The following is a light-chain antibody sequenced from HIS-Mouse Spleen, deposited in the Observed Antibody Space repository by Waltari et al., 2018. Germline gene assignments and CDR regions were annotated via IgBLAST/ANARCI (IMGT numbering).Light chain of an antibody. CDR3: AAWDDSLSGPV. Sequence: QSVLTQPPSASGTPGQRVTISCSGSSSNIGSNYVYWYQQLPGPAPKLLIYRNNQRPSGVPDRFPGSKSGTSASLAISGLRSEDEADYYCAAWDDSLSGPVFGGGTKLTVL. V-gene: IGLV1-47*01. J-gene: IGLJ3*02. CDR2: RNN. CDR1: SSNIGSNY.